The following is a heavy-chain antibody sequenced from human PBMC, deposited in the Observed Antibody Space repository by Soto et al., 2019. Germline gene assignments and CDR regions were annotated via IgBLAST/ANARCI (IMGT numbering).Heavy chain of an antibody. CDR1: GGSVSSGTYQ. CDR3: ASLQFYDFWSGSVAMDV. J-gene: IGHJ6*02. Sequence: QVQLQESGPGLVKPSETLSLTCTVSGGSVSSGTYQWSWIRQSPGKGLEWIGYIYYTGSTNYNPPLRSRVSISVDTTKNPFSLKLTTVTAADTALYVCASLQFYDFWSGSVAMDVWGQGTTVTVSS. D-gene: IGHD3-3*01. CDR2: IYYTGST. V-gene: IGHV4-61*01.